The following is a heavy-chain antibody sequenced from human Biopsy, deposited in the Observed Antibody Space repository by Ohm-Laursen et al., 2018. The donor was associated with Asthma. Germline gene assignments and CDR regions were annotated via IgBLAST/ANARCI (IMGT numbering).Heavy chain of an antibody. J-gene: IGHJ6*02. V-gene: IGHV3-9*01. CDR2: ISWNSGTI. CDR1: GFSFDDYA. CDR3: ARDMGAGPNQPPSGSGSSHLYGMDV. D-gene: IGHD3-10*01. Sequence: SSLRLSCAASGFSFDDYAMFWVRQAPGKGLEWVSGISWNSGTIGYADSVKGRFTISRDNAKNSLYLQMNSLGPEDTAVYYCARDMGAGPNQPPSGSGSSHLYGMDVWGQGTTVTVSS.